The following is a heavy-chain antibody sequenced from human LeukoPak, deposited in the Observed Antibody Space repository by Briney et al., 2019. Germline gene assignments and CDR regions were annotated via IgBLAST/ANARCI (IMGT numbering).Heavy chain of an antibody. CDR1: GYSFSTYW. D-gene: IGHD3-16*01. J-gene: IGHJ5*02. CDR3: ERRGGGAEWFDP. Sequence: GESLKISRKGSGYSFSTYWLGWVRQVPGKGLEWMGIIYPGDSDTRYSPSFQGQVTISADKSLNTAYLQWSSLEAAETAIYYCERRGGGAEWFDPWGQGTLVTVSS. V-gene: IGHV5-51*01. CDR2: IYPGDSDT.